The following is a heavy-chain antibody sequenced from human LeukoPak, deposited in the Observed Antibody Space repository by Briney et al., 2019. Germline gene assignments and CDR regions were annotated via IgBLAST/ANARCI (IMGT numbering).Heavy chain of an antibody. CDR2: ISSSDGNI. Sequence: PGGSLRLSCAASEVTFSSYAMSWVRQAPGKGLEWVPSISSSDGNIYYAGSVKGRFTISRDNSRNTLYLQMNSLRAEDTAVYYCAKAPGGVAYYYDYWGQGTLVTVSS. CDR1: EVTFSSYA. V-gene: IGHV3-23*01. D-gene: IGHD1-26*01. CDR3: AKAPGGVAYYYDY. J-gene: IGHJ4*02.